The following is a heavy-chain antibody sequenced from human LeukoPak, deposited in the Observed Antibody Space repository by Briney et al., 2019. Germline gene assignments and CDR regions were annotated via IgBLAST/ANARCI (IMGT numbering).Heavy chain of an antibody. CDR1: GFTLSNHA. D-gene: IGHD3-10*01. CDR3: VKDRVDGSGSQFDS. CDR2: ISGSGAMT. V-gene: IGHV3-23*01. J-gene: IGHJ4*02. Sequence: GGSLRLSCAASGFTLSNHAMIWVRQAPGKGLEWVSSISGSGAMTYYADSVKGRFTISRDNAIDRLYLQMNSLRADDTAVYYCVKDRVDGSGSQFDSWGQGSLVIVSS.